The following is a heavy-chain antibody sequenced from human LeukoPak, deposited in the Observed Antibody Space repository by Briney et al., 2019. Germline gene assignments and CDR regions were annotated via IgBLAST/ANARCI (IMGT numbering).Heavy chain of an antibody. J-gene: IGHJ4*02. Sequence: PSETLSLTCAVYGGSFSGYYWSWIRQPPGKGLEWIGEINHSGSTNYNPSLKSRVTISVDTSKNQFSLKLSSVTAADTAVYYCARGPLTDGPFDYWGQGTLVTVSS. D-gene: IGHD3-16*01. CDR3: ARGPLTDGPFDY. CDR2: INHSGST. V-gene: IGHV4-34*01. CDR1: GGSFSGYY.